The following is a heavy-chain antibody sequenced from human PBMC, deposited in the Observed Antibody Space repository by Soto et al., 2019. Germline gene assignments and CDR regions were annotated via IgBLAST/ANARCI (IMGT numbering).Heavy chain of an antibody. CDR3: ARESEDLTSNFDY. V-gene: IGHV3-21*06. CDR2: ISSTTNYI. J-gene: IGHJ4*02. CDR1: EFTFISYS. Sequence: GSLRLSYAAAEFTFISYSMNWVSQAPGKGLEWVSSISSTTNYIYYGDSMKGRFTISRDNAKNSLYLEMNSLRAEDTAVYYCARESEDLTSNFDYRGQGTLVTVSS.